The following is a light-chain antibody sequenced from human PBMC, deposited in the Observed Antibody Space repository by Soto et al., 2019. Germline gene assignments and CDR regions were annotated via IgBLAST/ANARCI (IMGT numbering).Light chain of an antibody. CDR3: SSFAGNNNLV. J-gene: IGLJ2*01. V-gene: IGLV2-8*01. CDR2: EVS. CDR1: SSDVGGYNY. Sequence: QSALTQPPSASGSPGQSVTISCTGTSSDVGGYNYVSWYQQHPGKAPKLMISEVSKRPSGVPDRFSGSKSGNTASLTVSGLHAEDEAYYYCSSFAGNNNLVFGGGTKLTVL.